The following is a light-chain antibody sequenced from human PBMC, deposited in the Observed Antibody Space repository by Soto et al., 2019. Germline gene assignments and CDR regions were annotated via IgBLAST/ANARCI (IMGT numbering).Light chain of an antibody. J-gene: IGKJ5*01. V-gene: IGKV1-12*01. CDR2: VAS. Sequence: IHVTKSLSSLSVSEGERVTITCRASQGISNYLAWYQQKPGKAPKLLIYVASNLQSGVPSRFSGSGSGTDFTRTICSLQPEDVVTYYCHRANCFLSTCGQGTRLEIK. CDR3: HRANCFLST. CDR1: QGISNY.